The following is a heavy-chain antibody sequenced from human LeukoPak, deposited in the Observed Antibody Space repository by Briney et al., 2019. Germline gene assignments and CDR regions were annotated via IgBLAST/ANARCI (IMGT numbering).Heavy chain of an antibody. D-gene: IGHD3-10*01. CDR2: INHSGST. V-gene: IGHV4-34*01. J-gene: IGHJ4*02. CDR3: ARWRCFGELSSGY. CDR1: GGSFSGYY. Sequence: PSETLSLTCAVYGGSFSGYYWSWIRQPPGKGLEWIGEINHSGSTNYNPSLKSRVTISVDTFKNQFSLKLSSVTAADTAVYYCARWRCFGELSSGYWGQGTLVTVSS.